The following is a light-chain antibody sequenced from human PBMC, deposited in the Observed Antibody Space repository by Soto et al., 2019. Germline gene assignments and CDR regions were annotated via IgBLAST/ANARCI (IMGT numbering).Light chain of an antibody. V-gene: IGKV3-20*01. CDR2: GAS. J-gene: IGKJ2*01. CDR3: QQYGSSPLYT. CDR1: QSVSSSY. Sequence: EIVLTQSPGTLSLSPGARATLSCRASQSVSSSYLAWYQKKTGQAPRLLIYGASSRATGIPDRFSGSGSGTDFTLTISRLEPADFAVYYCQQYGSSPLYTFGQGTKLEIK.